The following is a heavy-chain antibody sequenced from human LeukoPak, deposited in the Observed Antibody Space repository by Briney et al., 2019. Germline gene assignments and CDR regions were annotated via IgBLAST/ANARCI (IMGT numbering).Heavy chain of an antibody. D-gene: IGHD6-13*01. Sequence: GASVKVSCKASGYTFTSYGISWVRQAPGQGLEWMGWISAYNGNTNYAQKFQGRVTITADESTSTAYMELSSLRSEDTAVYYCARDLKYSSSRRGHYFDYWGQGTLVTVSS. V-gene: IGHV1-18*01. CDR2: ISAYNGNT. J-gene: IGHJ4*02. CDR3: ARDLKYSSSRRGHYFDY. CDR1: GYTFTSYG.